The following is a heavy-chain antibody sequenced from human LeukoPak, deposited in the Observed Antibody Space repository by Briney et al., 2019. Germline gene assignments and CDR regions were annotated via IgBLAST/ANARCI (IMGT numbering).Heavy chain of an antibody. J-gene: IGHJ4*02. CDR3: ARQALPGYSSSWYWYFDY. V-gene: IGHV1-69*01. D-gene: IGHD6-13*01. CDR2: IIPIFGTA. CDR1: GGTFISYA. Sequence: ASVKVSCKASGGTFISYAISWVRQVPGQGLEWMGGIIPIFGTANYAQKFQGRVTITADESTSTAYMELSSLRSEDTAVYYCARQALPGYSSSWYWYFDYWGQGTLVTVSS.